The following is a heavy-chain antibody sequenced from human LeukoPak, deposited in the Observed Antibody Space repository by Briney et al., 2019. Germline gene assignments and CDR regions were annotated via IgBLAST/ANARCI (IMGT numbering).Heavy chain of an antibody. J-gene: IGHJ3*02. Sequence: PGGSLRLSCAASGFTFSSYEMNWVRQAPGKGLEWISYISSSGSTIHYTDSVKGRFTISRDSAKNSLSLQMTSLRADDTAVYYCARDSPYGPDAFDIWGRGTMVTVSS. D-gene: IGHD3-10*01. V-gene: IGHV3-48*03. CDR1: GFTFSSYE. CDR2: ISSSGSTI. CDR3: ARDSPYGPDAFDI.